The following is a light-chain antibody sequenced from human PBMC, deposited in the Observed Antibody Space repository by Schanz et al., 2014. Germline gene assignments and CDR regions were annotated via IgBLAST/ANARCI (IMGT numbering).Light chain of an antibody. CDR1: QSISSW. V-gene: IGKV1-5*01. CDR3: QQYNIYWT. J-gene: IGKJ1*01. Sequence: DIQMTQSPSTLSASVGDRVTITCRASQSISSWLAWFQQKPGKAPKLLIYDASSLESGVPSRFSGHVSGTEFTLTISGLQPDDFATYYCQQYNIYWTFGQGTKVEIK. CDR2: DAS.